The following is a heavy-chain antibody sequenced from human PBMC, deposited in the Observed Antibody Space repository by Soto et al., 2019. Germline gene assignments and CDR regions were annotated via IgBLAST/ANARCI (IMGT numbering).Heavy chain of an antibody. D-gene: IGHD7-27*01. CDR2: INAYNGNT. CDR1: GYTFTSYG. V-gene: IGHV1-18*01. CDR3: ARSPRNWGFDD. J-gene: IGHJ4*02. Sequence: ASVKVSCKASGYTFTSYGISWVRQAPGQGFEWMGWINAYNGNTNYAQKLQGRVTMTRDTSITTAYMELSSLRSEDTAVYYRARSPRNWGFDDWGLGTLVTVSS.